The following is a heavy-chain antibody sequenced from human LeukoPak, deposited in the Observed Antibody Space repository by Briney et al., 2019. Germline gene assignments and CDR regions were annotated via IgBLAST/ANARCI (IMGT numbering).Heavy chain of an antibody. CDR1: GFTVSSYA. J-gene: IGHJ5*02. CDR3: AQDLAYCSSTSCLP. Sequence: GGSLRLSCAASGFTVSSYAMNWVRQAPGKGLEWVSSISGSGGSTYYADSVKGRFTIYRDNSKNTLYLQMNSLRAEDTAIYYCAQDLAYCSSTSCLPWGQGTLVTVSS. D-gene: IGHD2-2*01. CDR2: ISGSGGST. V-gene: IGHV3-23*01.